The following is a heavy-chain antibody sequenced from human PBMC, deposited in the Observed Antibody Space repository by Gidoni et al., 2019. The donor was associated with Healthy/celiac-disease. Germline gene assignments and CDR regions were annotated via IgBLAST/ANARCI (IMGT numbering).Heavy chain of an antibody. Sequence: VQLVESGGGLVKPGGSLSLSCAASGSPFSNAWMSWVRQAPGKGLEWVGRIKSKTDGGTKDYAAPVKGRFTISRDDSKNTLYLQMNSLKTEDTAVYYCTTSIYDILTGYYGFDYWGQGTLVTVSS. CDR1: GSPFSNAW. J-gene: IGHJ4*02. V-gene: IGHV3-15*01. CDR3: TTSIYDILTGYYGFDY. CDR2: IKSKTDGGTK. D-gene: IGHD3-9*01.